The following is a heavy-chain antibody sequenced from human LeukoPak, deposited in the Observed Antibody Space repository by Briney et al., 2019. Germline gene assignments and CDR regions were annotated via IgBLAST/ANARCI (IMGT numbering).Heavy chain of an antibody. CDR1: GGSISSGSYY. D-gene: IGHD4-23*01. CDR3: ASEDDYGGNSEYFEH. J-gene: IGHJ1*01. V-gene: IGHV4-31*03. CDR2: IYCSGST. Sequence: PSQTLSLTCTVSGGSISSGSYYWSWIRQHPGKGLEWIGYIYCSGSTYYNPSLKSRVTISVDTSKNQFSLKLSSVTAADTAVYYCASEDDYGGNSEYFEHWGQGTLVIVSS.